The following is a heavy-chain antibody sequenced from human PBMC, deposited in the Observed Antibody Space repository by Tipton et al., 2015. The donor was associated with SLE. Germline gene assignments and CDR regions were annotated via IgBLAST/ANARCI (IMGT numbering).Heavy chain of an antibody. CDR3: AREELLLDAFDI. CDR1: ELVFSNYA. D-gene: IGHD2-15*01. Sequence: SLRLSCAASELVFSNYAMHWVRQAPGKGLEWVAIIGYDETDEHYADSVKGRFTISRDNSKNTLYLQMNSLRAEDTAVYYCAREELLLDAFDIWGQGTMVTVSS. J-gene: IGHJ3*02. CDR2: IGYDETDE. V-gene: IGHV3-33*08.